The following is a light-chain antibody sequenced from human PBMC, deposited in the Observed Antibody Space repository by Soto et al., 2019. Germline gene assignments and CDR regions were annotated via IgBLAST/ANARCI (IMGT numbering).Light chain of an antibody. Sequence: DIQMTQSASTLSASVGDRVTITCRASQSISSWLAWYQQKPGKAPKLLIYDASSLESGVPSRVSGSGSGTEFTLTILSLQPDDFATYYCQQYKSYPWTFGRGTKGVIK. J-gene: IGKJ1*01. CDR1: QSISSW. V-gene: IGKV1-5*01. CDR3: QQYKSYPWT. CDR2: DAS.